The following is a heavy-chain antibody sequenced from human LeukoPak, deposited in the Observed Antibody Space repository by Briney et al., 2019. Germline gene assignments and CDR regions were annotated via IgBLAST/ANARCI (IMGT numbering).Heavy chain of an antibody. D-gene: IGHD5-18*01. CDR1: GCTFSSYW. Sequence: PAGSLTLSCAASGCTFSSYWMSWVRQAPGRGLEWVANIKQHGSEKYYVDSVKGRFTISRDNAKNSLYLQMNSLRAEDTAAYYCAREGRYSYGKSYYFYMDVWGKGTTVTVSS. CDR2: IKQHGSEK. CDR3: AREGRYSYGKSYYFYMDV. J-gene: IGHJ6*03. V-gene: IGHV3-7*01.